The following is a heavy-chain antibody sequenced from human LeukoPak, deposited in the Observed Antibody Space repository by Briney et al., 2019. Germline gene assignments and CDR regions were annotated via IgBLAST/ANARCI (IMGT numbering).Heavy chain of an antibody. CDR1: GFTFSNFA. D-gene: IGHD3-16*01. V-gene: IGHV3-48*02. CDR2: IVGSSST. J-gene: IGHJ4*02. CDR3: ARGETVRVDY. Sequence: GGSLRLSCAASGFTFSNFAMTWVRQAPGKGLEWVSSIVGSSSTYYADSVEGRFTISRDNAKNSLYLQMNSLRDEDTALYYCARGETVRVDYWGQGILVTV.